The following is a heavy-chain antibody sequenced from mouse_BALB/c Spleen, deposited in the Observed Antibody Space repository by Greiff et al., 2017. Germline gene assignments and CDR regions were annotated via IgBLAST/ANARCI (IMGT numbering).Heavy chain of an antibody. CDR3: AQVRRGAMDD. CDR2: IDPANGNT. Sequence: VQLQQSGAELVKPGASVKLSCTASGFNIKDTYMHWVKQRPEQGLEWIGRIDPANGNTKYDPKFQGKATITADTSSNTAYLQLSSLTSEDTAVYYWAQVRRGAMDDWGQGTSVTVSS. D-gene: IGHD2-14*01. J-gene: IGHJ4*01. V-gene: IGHV14-3*02. CDR1: GFNIKDTY.